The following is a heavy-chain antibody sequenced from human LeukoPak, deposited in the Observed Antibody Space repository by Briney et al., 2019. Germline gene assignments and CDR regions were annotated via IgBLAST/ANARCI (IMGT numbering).Heavy chain of an antibody. V-gene: IGHV4-59*01. D-gene: IGHD5-24*01. Sequence: SETLSLTCTVSGGSISSYYWSWIRQPPRKGLEWIGYIYYSGSTNYNPSLKSRVTISVDTSKNQFSLKLSPVTAADTAVYYCARDTADGYNSPGVLFRGFGFDYWGQGTLVTVSS. CDR1: GGSISSYY. CDR2: IYYSGST. J-gene: IGHJ4*02. CDR3: ARDTADGYNSPGVLFRGFGFDY.